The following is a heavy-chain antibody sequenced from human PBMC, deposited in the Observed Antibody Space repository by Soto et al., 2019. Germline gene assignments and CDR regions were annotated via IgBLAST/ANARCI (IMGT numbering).Heavy chain of an antibody. CDR1: GLTFSRYA. V-gene: IGHV1-69*13. CDR3: ARGTWNDEYYYYYGMDV. J-gene: IGHJ6*02. D-gene: IGHD1-1*01. CDR2: IIPIFGTA. Sequence: ASVKVSCKASGLTFSRYAISWVRQAPGKGREWMGGIIPIFGTANYAQKFQSRVTITADESTSTAYMELSSLRSEDTAVYYCARGTWNDEYYYYYGMDVWGQGTTVTVSS.